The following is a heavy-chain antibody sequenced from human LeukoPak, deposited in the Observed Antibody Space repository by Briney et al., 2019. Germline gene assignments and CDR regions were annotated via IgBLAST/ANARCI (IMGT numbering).Heavy chain of an antibody. CDR3: ARDGLRR. Sequence: GGSLRLSCAASGFTFSSYSMNWVRQAPGKGLEWISYVTYNGATMYYADSVEGRFTISRDNSKNTLFLQMNSLRAEDTAIYYCARDGLRRWGQGTLVTVSS. D-gene: IGHD2-2*03. J-gene: IGHJ4*02. CDR1: GFTFSSYS. V-gene: IGHV3-48*01. CDR2: VTYNGATM.